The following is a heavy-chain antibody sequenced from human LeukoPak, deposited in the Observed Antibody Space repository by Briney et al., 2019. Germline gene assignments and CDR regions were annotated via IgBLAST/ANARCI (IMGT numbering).Heavy chain of an antibody. Sequence: KPGGSLRLSCAASGFTFSDYYMSWIRPAPGKGLEWVSYISSSGSTIYYADSVKGRFTISRDNAKNSLYLQMNSLRAEDTAVYYCARGDSSSWYTCDYWGQGTLVTVSS. CDR1: GFTFSDYY. D-gene: IGHD6-13*01. J-gene: IGHJ4*02. V-gene: IGHV3-11*01. CDR3: ARGDSSSWYTCDY. CDR2: ISSSGSTI.